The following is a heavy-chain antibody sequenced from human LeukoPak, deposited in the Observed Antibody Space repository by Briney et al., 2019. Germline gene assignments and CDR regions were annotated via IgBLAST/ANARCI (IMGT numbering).Heavy chain of an antibody. CDR3: AFRYCSSTSCYRSPGYAFDI. V-gene: IGHV4-34*01. Sequence: PSETLSLTCAVYGGSFSGYYWSWIRQPPGKGLGWIGEINHSGSTNCNPSLKSRVTILVDTSKNQFSLKLSSVTAADTAAYYCAFRYCSSTSCYRSPGYAFDIWGQGTMVTVSS. CDR2: INHSGST. J-gene: IGHJ3*02. CDR1: GGSFSGYY. D-gene: IGHD2-2*01.